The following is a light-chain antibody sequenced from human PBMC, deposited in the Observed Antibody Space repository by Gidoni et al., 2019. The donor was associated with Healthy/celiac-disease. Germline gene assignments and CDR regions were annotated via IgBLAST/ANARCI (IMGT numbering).Light chain of an antibody. CDR3: QQSYSTPCA. V-gene: IGKV1-39*01. J-gene: IGKJ2*01. CDR1: QSISSY. CDR2: AAS. Sequence: SVGDRVTITCRASQSISSYLNWYQQKPGKAPKLLIYAASSLQSGVPSRFSGSGSGTDFTLTISSLQPEDFATYYCQQSYSTPCAFGQGTKLEIK.